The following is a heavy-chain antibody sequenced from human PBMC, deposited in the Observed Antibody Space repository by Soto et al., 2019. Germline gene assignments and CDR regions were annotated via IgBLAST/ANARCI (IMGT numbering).Heavy chain of an antibody. CDR3: ASFGTSYDTSGFLY. J-gene: IGHJ4*02. CDR2: ISSGGTTT. D-gene: IGHD3-22*01. Sequence: EVQLVESGGGLVQPGGSLRLSCAASGFTFGSHWMHWVRQAPGKGLVYVSRISSGGTTTNYAESVKGRFTISRDNARNILYLQMNSRRVEDTAVYYCASFGTSYDTSGFLYWGQGTPVTVSS. CDR1: GFTFGSHW. V-gene: IGHV3-74*01.